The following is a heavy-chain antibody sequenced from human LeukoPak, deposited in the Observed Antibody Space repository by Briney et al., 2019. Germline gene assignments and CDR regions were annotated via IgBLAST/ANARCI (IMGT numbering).Heavy chain of an antibody. CDR1: GGSISSYY. J-gene: IGHJ4*02. CDR3: ARGGVLLGIDY. CDR2: IYYSGST. D-gene: IGHD2-8*02. Sequence: KASETLSLTCTVSGGSISSYYWSWIRQPPGKGLEWIGYIYYSGSTNYNPSLKSRVTISVDTSKNQFSLKLSSVTAADTAVYYCARGGVLLGIDYWGQGTLVTVSS. V-gene: IGHV4-59*12.